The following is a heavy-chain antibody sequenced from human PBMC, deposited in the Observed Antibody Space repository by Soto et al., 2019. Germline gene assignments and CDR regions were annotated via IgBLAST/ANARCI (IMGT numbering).Heavy chain of an antibody. Sequence: EVQVVESGGGLVQPGGSLRLSCAASGFTFSSHWMTWVRQVPGKGLEWVANINQDGSEQYYVDSVKGRFTISRDNAKNSLCLHMNSLRVEDTAVYYCATSMRHTLNPWGQGTLVTVTS. CDR3: ATSMRHTLNP. J-gene: IGHJ5*02. V-gene: IGHV3-7*01. CDR1: GFTFSSHW. D-gene: IGHD2-8*01. CDR2: INQDGSEQ.